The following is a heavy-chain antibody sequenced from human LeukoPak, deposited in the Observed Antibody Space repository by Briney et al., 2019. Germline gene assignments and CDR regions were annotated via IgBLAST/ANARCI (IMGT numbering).Heavy chain of an antibody. Sequence: ASVKVSCKASGGTFSSYAISWVRQAPGQGLEWMGRIIPILGIANYAQKFQGRVTITADKSTSTAYMELSSLRSEDTAVYYCARGVTGGGAEYFQHWGQGTLVTVSS. CDR3: ARGVTGGGAEYFQH. D-gene: IGHD2-15*01. J-gene: IGHJ1*01. CDR1: GGTFSSYA. CDR2: IIPILGIA. V-gene: IGHV1-69*04.